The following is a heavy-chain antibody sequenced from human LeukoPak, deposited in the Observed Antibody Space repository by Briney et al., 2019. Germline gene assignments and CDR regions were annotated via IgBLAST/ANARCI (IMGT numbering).Heavy chain of an antibody. CDR2: SHYSGDT. J-gene: IGHJ4*02. D-gene: IGHD1-1*01. Sequence: SETLSLTCIVSGGSISDYYWSWIRQPPGKGLEWIGYSHYSGDTNYNPSLKSRVTISLDTSKKYLSLKLSSVTAADTAVYYCATWKLGQQSFDYWGQGTLVTVSS. CDR1: GGSISDYY. V-gene: IGHV4-59*01. CDR3: ATWKLGQQSFDY.